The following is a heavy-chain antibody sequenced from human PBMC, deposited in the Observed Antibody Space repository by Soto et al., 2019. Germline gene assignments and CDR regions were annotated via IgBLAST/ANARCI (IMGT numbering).Heavy chain of an antibody. CDR2: IYATGTT. CDR3: VRDGTKTLRDWFNP. CDR1: GASISGFY. Sequence: SETLSLTCTVSGASISGFYWSWIRKSAGKGLEWIGRIYATGTTDYNPSLKSRVMMSVDTSKKQFSLKLRSVTAADTAVYYCVRDGTKTLRDWFNPWGQGISVTVSS. J-gene: IGHJ5*02. D-gene: IGHD1-1*01. V-gene: IGHV4-4*07.